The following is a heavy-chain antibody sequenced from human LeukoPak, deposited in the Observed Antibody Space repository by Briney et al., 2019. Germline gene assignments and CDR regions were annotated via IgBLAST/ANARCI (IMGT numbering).Heavy chain of an antibody. CDR2: IYYSGST. D-gene: IGHD6-19*01. CDR1: GGSISSYY. Sequence: SETLSLTCTASGGSISSYYWSWIRQPPGKGLEWIGYIYYSGSTNYNPSLKSRVTISVDTSKNQFSLKLSSVTAADTAVYYCARDPIAVAGNGFDPWGQGTLVTVSS. J-gene: IGHJ5*02. CDR3: ARDPIAVAGNGFDP. V-gene: IGHV4-59*01.